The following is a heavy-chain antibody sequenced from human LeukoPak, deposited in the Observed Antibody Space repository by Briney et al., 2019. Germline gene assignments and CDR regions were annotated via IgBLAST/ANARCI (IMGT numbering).Heavy chain of an antibody. D-gene: IGHD2-15*01. CDR2: ISGSGGTT. CDR1: GFTFSNSA. J-gene: IGHJ4*02. Sequence: PGGSLRLSCAASGFTFSNSAMSWVRQAPGKGLEWVSEISGSGGTTYYPDSVKGRFTISRDNSKNTLYLQMNSLRAEDTAVYYCAKDRAVVASFVPDYWGQGTLVTVSS. CDR3: AKDRAVVASFVPDY. V-gene: IGHV3-23*01.